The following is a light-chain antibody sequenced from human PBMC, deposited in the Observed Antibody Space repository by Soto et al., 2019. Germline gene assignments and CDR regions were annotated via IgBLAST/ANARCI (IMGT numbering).Light chain of an antibody. Sequence: QSVLTQPPSVSGAPGQRVTISCTGSSSNIGAGYDVHWYHQLPGTAPKLLIYGNSNRPSGVPERFSGSKSGTSASLAITGLQAEDEADYYCQSYDSSLSGVVFGGGTKVTVL. J-gene: IGLJ2*01. CDR3: QSYDSSLSGVV. CDR1: SSNIGAGYD. V-gene: IGLV1-40*01. CDR2: GNS.